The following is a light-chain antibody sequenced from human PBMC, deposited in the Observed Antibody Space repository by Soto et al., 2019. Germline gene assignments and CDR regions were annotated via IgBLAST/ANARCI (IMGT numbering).Light chain of an antibody. J-gene: IGKJ1*01. CDR3: QQANCFSGT. Sequence: DIQMTQSPSSVSASVGDRVTITCRASQGISSWLAWYQQKPGKAPKLLIYAASSLQSGVPSRFGGSGSGTEFSLTTSSMHPEYFATYDCQQANCFSGTVGQGTKVEIK. CDR2: AAS. V-gene: IGKV1-12*01. CDR1: QGISSW.